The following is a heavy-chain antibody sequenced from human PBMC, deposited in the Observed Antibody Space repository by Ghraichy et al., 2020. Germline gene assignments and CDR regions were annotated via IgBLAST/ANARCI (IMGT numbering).Heavy chain of an antibody. D-gene: IGHD4-23*01. CDR2: ISSSSRTI. CDR3: ARASRVVRFYYYDALDV. V-gene: IGHV3-48*02. J-gene: IGHJ6*02. Sequence: GGSLRLSCAGFGFRFSSYGMNWVRQAPGKGLEWVSHISSSSRTISYADSVKGRFTVSRDNAKNSLFLQMNSLRDEDTAVYYCARASRVVRFYYYDALDVWGQGTTVTVSS. CDR1: GFRFSSYG.